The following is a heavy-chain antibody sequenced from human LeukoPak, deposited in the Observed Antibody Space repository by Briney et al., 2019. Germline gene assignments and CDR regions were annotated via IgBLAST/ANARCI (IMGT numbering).Heavy chain of an antibody. J-gene: IGHJ5*02. Sequence: SETLSLTCTVSGGSISSYYWSWIRQPPGKGLEWIGYIYYSGSTNYNPSLKSRVTISVDTSKNQFSLKLSSVTAADTAVYYCARVKGERYNWFDPWGQGTLVTVSS. CDR1: GGSISSYY. D-gene: IGHD2-21*01. CDR3: ARVKGERYNWFDP. V-gene: IGHV4-59*01. CDR2: IYYSGST.